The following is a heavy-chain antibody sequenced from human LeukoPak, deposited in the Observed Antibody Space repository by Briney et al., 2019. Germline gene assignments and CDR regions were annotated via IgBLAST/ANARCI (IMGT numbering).Heavy chain of an antibody. CDR2: ISYDGSNK. CDR1: GFTLSSYG. CDR3: AKSIAAADGDY. Sequence: GGSLRLSCAASGFTLSSYGMHWVRQAPGKGLEWVAVISYDGSNKYYADSVKGRFTISRDNSKNTLYLQMNSLRAEDTAVYYCAKSIAAADGDYWGQGTLVTVSS. D-gene: IGHD6-13*01. V-gene: IGHV3-30*18. J-gene: IGHJ4*02.